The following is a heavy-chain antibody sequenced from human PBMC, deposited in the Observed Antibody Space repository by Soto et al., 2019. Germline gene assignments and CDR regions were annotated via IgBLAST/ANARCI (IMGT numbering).Heavy chain of an antibody. CDR2: IIPISDTT. D-gene: IGHD2-2*01. CDR3: ARSQGSSTSLEIYYYYYYGMDV. Sequence: QVQLVQSGAEVKKLGSSVKVSCKASGGTFSSYAISWVRQAPGQGLEWMGGIIPISDTTNYAQKFQGRVTITADESTSTAYMELSSLRSEDTAVYYCARSQGSSTSLEIYYYYYYGMDVWGQGTKVTVSS. CDR1: GGTFSSYA. J-gene: IGHJ6*02. V-gene: IGHV1-69*01.